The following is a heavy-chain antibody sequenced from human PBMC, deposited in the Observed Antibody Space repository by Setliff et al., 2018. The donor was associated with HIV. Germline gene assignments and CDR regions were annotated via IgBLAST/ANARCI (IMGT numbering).Heavy chain of an antibody. V-gene: IGHV4-59*11. J-gene: IGHJ6*03. D-gene: IGHD2-21*02. CDR1: NGSINNHY. CDR3: AREGMSTVVTGRSYFYHFYMDV. Sequence: PSETLSLTCTVSNGSINNHYWNWIRQSPGKGLEWIGYVYYSGSTKYNPSLKSRVTISVDTSKNQFSLNLNSVTAADSAVYYCAREGMSTVVTGRSYFYHFYMDVWGKGTTVTVSS. CDR2: VYYSGST.